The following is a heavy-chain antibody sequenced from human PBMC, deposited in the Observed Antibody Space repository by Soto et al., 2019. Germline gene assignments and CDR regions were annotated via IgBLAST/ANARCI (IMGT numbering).Heavy chain of an antibody. J-gene: IGHJ5*02. CDR3: AKGQKDCYSTSCYLRFDP. V-gene: IGHV3-23*01. CDR1: GFTFSISA. D-gene: IGHD2-2*01. Sequence: LGGSLRLSCAASGFTFSISAMGWVRQAPGKGLERVSAVGGSGGSTYYADSVKGRFTISRDNSKNTLYLHMNSLRAEDTAVYYCAKGQKDCYSTSCYLRFDPWGQGTLVTVSS. CDR2: VGGSGGST.